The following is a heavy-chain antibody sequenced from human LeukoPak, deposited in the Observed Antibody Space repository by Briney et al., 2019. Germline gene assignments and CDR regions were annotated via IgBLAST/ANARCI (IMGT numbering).Heavy chain of an antibody. CDR2: INPNSGGT. CDR3: ARGSSPYDFWSGYYRTPHLDY. V-gene: IGHV1-2*02. Sequence: ASVKVSCKASGYTFTGYYMHWVRQAPGQGLEWMGWINPNSGGTNYAQKFQGRVTMTRDTSISTAYMELSRLRSDDTAVYYCARGSSPYDFWSGYYRTPHLDYWGQGTLVTVSS. J-gene: IGHJ4*02. D-gene: IGHD3-3*01. CDR1: GYTFTGYY.